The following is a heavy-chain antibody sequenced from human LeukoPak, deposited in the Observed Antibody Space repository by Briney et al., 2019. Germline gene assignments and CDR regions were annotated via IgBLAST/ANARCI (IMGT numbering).Heavy chain of an antibody. Sequence: PSETLSLTCTVSGGSIRSYYWSWIRQPPGKGLEGIGYIYYSGSTNYNPSLKRRVTISVDTSKNQFSLKLSSVTAADTAVYYCARQGYYYDSSGYYPGGDYWGQGTLVTVSS. CDR2: IYYSGST. V-gene: IGHV4-59*08. CDR1: GGSIRSYY. D-gene: IGHD3-22*01. J-gene: IGHJ4*02. CDR3: ARQGYYYDSSGYYPGGDY.